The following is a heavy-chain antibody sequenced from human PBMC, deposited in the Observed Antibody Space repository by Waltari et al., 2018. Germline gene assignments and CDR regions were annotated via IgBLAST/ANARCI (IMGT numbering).Heavy chain of an antibody. J-gene: IGHJ3*02. Sequence: QVQLQQSGPGLVKPSQPLSLTCAIPGARVSSTSAAWNWIRQSTSNGLEWLGRTYYRSKWYNDYAVSVKSRITINPDTSKYQFSLQLNSVTPEDTAVYYCARDMLWRSTGDAFDIWGQGTMVTVSS. CDR1: GARVSSTSAA. D-gene: IGHD3-16*01. CDR3: ARDMLWRSTGDAFDI. CDR2: TYYRSKWYN. V-gene: IGHV6-1*01.